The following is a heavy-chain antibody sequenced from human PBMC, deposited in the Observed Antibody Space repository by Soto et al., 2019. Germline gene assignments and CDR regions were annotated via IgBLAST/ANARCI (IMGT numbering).Heavy chain of an antibody. J-gene: IGHJ4*02. V-gene: IGHV3-7*03. CDR2: INQDGSQK. CDR3: ARIYCSSSSCYIDF. CDR1: GFTLSNYW. Sequence: EVQLVESGGGLVQPGGSLRLSCAASGFTLSNYWMSWVRQAPGKGLEWVASINQDGSQKFYLDSVEGRFTISRDNARNSLYLQMNSLRAEDTAIYYCARIYCSSSSCYIDFWGQGILVTVSS. D-gene: IGHD2-2*02.